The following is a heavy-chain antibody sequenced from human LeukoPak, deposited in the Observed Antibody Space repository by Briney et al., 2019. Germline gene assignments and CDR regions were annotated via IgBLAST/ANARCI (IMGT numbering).Heavy chain of an antibody. Sequence: ASVKVSCKASGGTFSSYAISWVRQAPGQGLEWMGGIIPIFGTANYAQKFQGRVTITTDESTSTAYMELSSLRSENTAVYYCARSSTTGTTLNDYWGQGTLVTVSS. D-gene: IGHD1-1*01. J-gene: IGHJ4*02. V-gene: IGHV1-69*05. CDR1: GGTFSSYA. CDR2: IIPIFGTA. CDR3: ARSSTTGTTLNDY.